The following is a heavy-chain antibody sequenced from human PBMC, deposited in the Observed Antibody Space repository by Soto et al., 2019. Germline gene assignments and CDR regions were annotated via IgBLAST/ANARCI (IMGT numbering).Heavy chain of an antibody. D-gene: IGHD1-26*01. CDR1: GGTFSSYA. J-gene: IGHJ6*02. V-gene: IGHV1-69*12. CDR2: IIPIFGTA. Sequence: QVQLVQSGAEVKKPGSSVKVSCKASGGTFSSYAISWVRQAPGQGLEWMGGIIPIFGTADYAQTFQGRVTITADYSTSTDDMEMSSLRSEDTALYYCASHTGSSPEGRYYYGMDVWGQGTTVTVSS. CDR3: ASHTGSSPEGRYYYGMDV.